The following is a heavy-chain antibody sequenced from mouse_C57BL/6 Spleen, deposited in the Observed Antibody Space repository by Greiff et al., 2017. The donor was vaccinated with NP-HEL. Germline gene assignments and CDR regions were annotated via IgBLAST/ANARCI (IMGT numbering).Heavy chain of an antibody. CDR2: IDPSDSYT. CDR3: ARRSRIYDYGSSYGRNAMDY. D-gene: IGHD1-1*01. Sequence: QVQLQQPGAELVMPGASVKLSCKASGYTFTSYWMHWVKQRPGQGLEWIGEIDPSDSYTNYNQKFKGKSTLTVDKSYRTAYMQLSSLTSEDSAVYYCARRSRIYDYGSSYGRNAMDYWGQGTSVTVSS. J-gene: IGHJ4*01. CDR1: GYTFTSYW. V-gene: IGHV1-69*01.